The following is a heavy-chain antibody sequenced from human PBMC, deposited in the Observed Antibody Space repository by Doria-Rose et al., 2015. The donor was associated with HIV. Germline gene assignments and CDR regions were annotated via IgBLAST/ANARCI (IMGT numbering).Heavy chain of an antibody. J-gene: IGHJ4*02. CDR1: GGSISSGDYY. CDR2: IYYSGST. D-gene: IGHD5-12*01. Sequence: QVQLQESGPGLVKPSQTLSLNCSVSGGSISSGDYYWSWVRQPPGKGLEWIGSIYYSGSTYYNPSLRSRVSISIDMSKNQFSLNLNSVTAADTAVYYCARELRLNTYYFDYWGQGTLVTVSS. CDR3: ARELRLNTYYFDY. V-gene: IGHV4-30-4*08.